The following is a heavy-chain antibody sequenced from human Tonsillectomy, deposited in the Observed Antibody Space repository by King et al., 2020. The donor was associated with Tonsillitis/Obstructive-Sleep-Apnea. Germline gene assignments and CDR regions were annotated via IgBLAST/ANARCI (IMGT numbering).Heavy chain of an antibody. CDR2: IYHSGST. D-gene: IGHD2-2*01. CDR1: GGSIISSNW. CDR3: ARGYCSSASCHGDDAFDI. V-gene: IGHV4-4*03. J-gene: IGHJ3*02. Sequence: PLQESGPGLVRPPGTLSLTCAVSGGSIISSNWWSWVRQPPGKGLEWIGRIYHSGSTDYNPSLTSRVAISVDKSKNHVSLRLSSVTAADTAVYYCARGYCSSASCHGDDAFDIWGQGTMVTVSS.